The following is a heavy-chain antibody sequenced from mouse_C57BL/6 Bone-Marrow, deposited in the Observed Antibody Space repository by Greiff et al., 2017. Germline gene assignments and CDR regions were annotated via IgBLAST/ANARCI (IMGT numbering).Heavy chain of an antibody. V-gene: IGHV1-47*01. CDR3: ARGGNYGGYYFDY. Sequence: VQLQESGAELVQPGASVKMSCKASGYTFTTYPIEWMKQNHGKSLEWIGNFHPYNDDTKYNEKFKGKATLTVEKSSSTVYLELSRLTSDDSAVYYCARGGNYGGYYFDYWGQGTTLTVSS. D-gene: IGHD2-1*01. J-gene: IGHJ2*01. CDR1: GYTFTTYP. CDR2: FHPYNDDT.